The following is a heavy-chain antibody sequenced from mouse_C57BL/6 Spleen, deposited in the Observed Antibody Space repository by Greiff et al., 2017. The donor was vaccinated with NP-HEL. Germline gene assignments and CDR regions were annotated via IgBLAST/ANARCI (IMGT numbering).Heavy chain of an antibody. CDR2: IGPGSGST. J-gene: IGHJ1*03. Sequence: QVQLQQSGAELVKPGASVKISCKASGYTFPDYYINWVKQRPGQGLEWIGKIGPGSGSTYYNEKFKGKATLTADKSSSTAYMQLSSLTSEDSAVYFCARSYYGSSYGDWYFDVWGTGTTVTVSS. D-gene: IGHD1-1*01. CDR1: GYTFPDYY. V-gene: IGHV1-77*01. CDR3: ARSYYGSSYGDWYFDV.